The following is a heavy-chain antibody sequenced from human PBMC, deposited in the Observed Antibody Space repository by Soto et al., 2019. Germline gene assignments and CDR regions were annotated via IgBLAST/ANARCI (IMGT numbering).Heavy chain of an antibody. D-gene: IGHD4-17*01. Sequence: GGSLRLSCAASGFTVSSNYMSWVRQAPGKGLEWVSVIYSGGSTYYADSVKGRFTISRHNSKNTLYLQMNSLRAEDTAVYYCARLDYGDYYYFDYWGQGTLVTVSS. CDR2: IYSGGST. CDR3: ARLDYGDYYYFDY. CDR1: GFTVSSNY. J-gene: IGHJ4*02. V-gene: IGHV3-53*04.